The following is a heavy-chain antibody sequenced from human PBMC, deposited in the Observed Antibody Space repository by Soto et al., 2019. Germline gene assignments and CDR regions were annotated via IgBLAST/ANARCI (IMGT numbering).Heavy chain of an antibody. V-gene: IGHV4-34*01. CDR3: ARPYSSSWYRVGHNWFDP. Sequence: SETLSLTCAVYGGSFSGYYWSWIRQPPGKGLEWIGEINHSGSTNYNPSLKSRVTISVDTSKNQFSLKLSSVTAADTAVYYCARPYSSSWYRVGHNWFDPWGQGTLVTVSS. CDR1: GGSFSGYY. J-gene: IGHJ5*02. D-gene: IGHD6-13*01. CDR2: INHSGST.